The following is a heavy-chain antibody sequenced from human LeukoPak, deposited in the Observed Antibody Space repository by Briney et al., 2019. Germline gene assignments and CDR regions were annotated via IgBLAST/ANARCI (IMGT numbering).Heavy chain of an antibody. CDR1: GFPFSSYA. V-gene: IGHV3-30-3*01. CDR2: ISYDGSNK. D-gene: IGHD6-19*01. Sequence: GSLRLSCAASGFPFSSYAMHWVRPAPGKGLEWVAVISYDGSNKYYADSVKGRFTISRDNSKNTLYLQMNSLRAEDTAVYYCARDRYYSSGWLLDYWGQGTLVTVSS. CDR3: ARDRYYSSGWLLDY. J-gene: IGHJ4*02.